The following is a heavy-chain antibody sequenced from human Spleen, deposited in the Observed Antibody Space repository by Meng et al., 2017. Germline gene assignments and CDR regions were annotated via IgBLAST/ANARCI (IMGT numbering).Heavy chain of an antibody. CDR3: ARQEGAFDY. J-gene: IGHJ4*02. CDR2: TYYRCKWYN. CDR1: GDSASSNSAA. V-gene: IGHV6-1*01. Sequence: QIQLQQSGPGLVKPSQTLPLPCAISGDSASSNSAAWNWLRQSPSRGLEWLGRTYYRCKWYNHYAVSVKSRITINPDTSKNQFSLQLNSVTPEDTAVYYGARQEGAFDYWGQGTLVTVSS. D-gene: IGHD3-16*01.